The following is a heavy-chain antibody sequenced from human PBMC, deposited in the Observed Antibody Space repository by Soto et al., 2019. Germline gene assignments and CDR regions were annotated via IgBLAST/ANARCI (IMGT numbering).Heavy chain of an antibody. J-gene: IGHJ3*02. V-gene: IGHV1-18*01. CDR2: ISAYNGKR. CDR3: ASGSHVASLHDAFEI. D-gene: IGHD1-1*01. Sequence: QGQLLQSGDEVKKPGASVRVSCRASGYDFTSYGISWVRQAPGQGLEWVSWISAYNGKRDTAQKFQGRVTMTLDTSTETAPMELGDLTSADTAVYYCASGSHVASLHDAFEIWGQGTIVAVSS. CDR1: GYDFTSYG.